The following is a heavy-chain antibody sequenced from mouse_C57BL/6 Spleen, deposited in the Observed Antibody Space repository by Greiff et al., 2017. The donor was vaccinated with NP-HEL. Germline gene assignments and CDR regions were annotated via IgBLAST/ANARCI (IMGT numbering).Heavy chain of an antibody. J-gene: IGHJ4*01. D-gene: IGHD1-1*01. CDR3: VRHECYGGYAMDY. Sequence: EVQLVESGGGLVQPKGSLKLSCAASGFSFNTYAMNWVRQAPGKGLEWVARIRSKSNNYATYYADSVKDRFTISRDDSESMLYLQMNNLKTEDTAMYYCVRHECYGGYAMDYWGQGTSVTVSA. CDR2: IRSKSNNYAT. V-gene: IGHV10-1*01. CDR1: GFSFNTYA.